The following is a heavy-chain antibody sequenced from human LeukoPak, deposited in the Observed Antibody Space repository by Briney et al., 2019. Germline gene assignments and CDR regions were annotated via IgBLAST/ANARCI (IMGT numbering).Heavy chain of an antibody. CDR2: ISSISNYI. V-gene: IGHV3-48*02. Sequence: SGGSLRLSCAASGFTFSSYAMNWVRQAPGKGLEWVSYISSISNYIQYADSVKGRFTISRDNAKNSLYLQMNSLRDEDTAVYYCASDQSIGTDLRYFFDYWGQGTLVTVSS. CDR1: GFTFSSYA. CDR3: ASDQSIGTDLRYFFDY. J-gene: IGHJ4*01. D-gene: IGHD3-9*01.